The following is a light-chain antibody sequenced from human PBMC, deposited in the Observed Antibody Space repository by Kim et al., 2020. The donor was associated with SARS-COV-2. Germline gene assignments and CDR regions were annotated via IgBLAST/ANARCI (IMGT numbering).Light chain of an antibody. Sequence: DVQMTQSPSSLSASIGDRVTITCRASQSIDTYLNWYQHRPGKAPKLLIFAASTLQGGVPSRFSGSGSGTQFTLTITNLQPEDSAIYYCHHCYGTPLTFGQGTRLEIK. J-gene: IGKJ5*01. V-gene: IGKV1-39*01. CDR2: AAS. CDR1: QSIDTY. CDR3: HHCYGTPLT.